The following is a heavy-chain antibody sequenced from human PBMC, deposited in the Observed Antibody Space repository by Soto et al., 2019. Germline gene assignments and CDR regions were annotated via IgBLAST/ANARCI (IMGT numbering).Heavy chain of an antibody. J-gene: IGHJ6*02. CDR1: GDTFSSYA. Sequence: QVQLVQSGAEVKKPGSSVKVSCKASGDTFSSYAISWVRQAPGQGLEWMGGIIPIFGTANYAQKFQGRVTITADESTKTAYTEMSSLGSEETAVYYCARGRIAMFGDVNYYYYYGMDVWGQGTTVTVSS. CDR3: ARGRIAMFGDVNYYYYYGMDV. CDR2: IIPIFGTA. V-gene: IGHV1-69*12. D-gene: IGHD3-3*01.